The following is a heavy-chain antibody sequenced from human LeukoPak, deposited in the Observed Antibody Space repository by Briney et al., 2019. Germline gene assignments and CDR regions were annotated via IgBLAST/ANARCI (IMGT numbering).Heavy chain of an antibody. CDR2: ISGSGDNT. CDR1: GFTFSSYA. J-gene: IGHJ1*01. Sequence: QPGGSLRLSCAASGFTFSSYAMSWVRQAPGKGLEWVSVISGSGDNTNYADCVKGRFTISRDNSKNTLYLQMNSLRAEDTAVYYCARGPSGYHNTGGQGTLVTVSS. V-gene: IGHV3-23*01. CDR3: ARGPSGYHNT. D-gene: IGHD5-12*01.